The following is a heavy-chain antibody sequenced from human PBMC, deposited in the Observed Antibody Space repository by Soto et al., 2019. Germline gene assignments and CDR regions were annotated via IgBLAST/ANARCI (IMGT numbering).Heavy chain of an antibody. D-gene: IGHD6-25*01. V-gene: IGHV3-33*01. CDR2: IWYDGTDE. Sequence: QVQLVESGGGVVQPGRSLRLSCEASGFTFSSYGMHWVRQAPGKGLEWVAVIWYDGTDEYYAGSVKGRFTISRDNSKKTQSLQMNSLRGEDTAVYYCVRDRTHSSGCFGNNYFDPWGQGTLLTVSS. CDR1: GFTFSSYG. J-gene: IGHJ5*02. CDR3: VRDRTHSSGCFGNNYFDP.